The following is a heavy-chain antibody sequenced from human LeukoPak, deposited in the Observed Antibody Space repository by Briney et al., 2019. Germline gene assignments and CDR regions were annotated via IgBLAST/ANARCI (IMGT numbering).Heavy chain of an antibody. J-gene: IGHJ4*02. CDR2: MNPNSGNT. V-gene: IGHV1-8*01. Sequence: ASVKVSCKASGYTFTSYDINWVRQATGQGLEWMGWMNPNSGNTGYAQKFQGRVTMTRNTSTSTAYMELSSLRSEDTAVYYCARAAIAAAGQGLNYWGQGTLVTVSS. CDR1: GYTFTSYD. CDR3: ARAAIAAAGQGLNY. D-gene: IGHD6-13*01.